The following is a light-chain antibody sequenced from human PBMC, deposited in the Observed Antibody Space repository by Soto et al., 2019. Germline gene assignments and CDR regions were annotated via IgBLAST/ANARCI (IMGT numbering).Light chain of an antibody. CDR1: SSDVGSYNF. V-gene: IGLV2-23*02. CDR3: CADAGICTYV. CDR2: EVS. Sequence: QSALTQSAYVSGSPGQSITISCTRASSDVGSYNFVSWYQQHPGEVPKVLIYEVSKRPSGVSDRFSGSKSGNTASLTISGLQAEDEADYYCCADAGICTYVFGTGTKLTVL. J-gene: IGLJ1*01.